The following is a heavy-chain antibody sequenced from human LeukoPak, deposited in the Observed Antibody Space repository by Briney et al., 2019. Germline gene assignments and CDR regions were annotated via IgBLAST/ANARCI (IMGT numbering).Heavy chain of an antibody. Sequence: PGGSLRLSCAASGFTFSSYAMHWVRQAPGKGLEWVAVISYDGSNKYYADSVKGRFTISRDNSKNTLYLQMNSLRAEDTAVYYCARSLGRYEYYYYMDVWGKGTTATVSS. CDR3: ARSLGRYEYYYYMDV. J-gene: IGHJ6*03. D-gene: IGHD6-19*01. CDR2: ISYDGSNK. CDR1: GFTFSSYA. V-gene: IGHV3-30*01.